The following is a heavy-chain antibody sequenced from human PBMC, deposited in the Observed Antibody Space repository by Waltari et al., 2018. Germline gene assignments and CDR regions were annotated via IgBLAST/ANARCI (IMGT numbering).Heavy chain of an antibody. Sequence: QVQLVESGGGVVQPGGSLRLSCAASGFTFSSYGMHWVRQAPGKGLGWVAFIRYEGSNKYYADSVKGRFTISRDNSKNTLYLQMNSLRAEDTAVYYCAKIPRTIFGVVSNYYMDVWGKGTTVTVSS. J-gene: IGHJ6*03. D-gene: IGHD3-3*01. CDR3: AKIPRTIFGVVSNYYMDV. CDR2: IRYEGSNK. V-gene: IGHV3-30*02. CDR1: GFTFSSYG.